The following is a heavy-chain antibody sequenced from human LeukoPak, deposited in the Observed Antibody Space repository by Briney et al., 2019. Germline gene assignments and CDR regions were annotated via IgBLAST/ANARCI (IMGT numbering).Heavy chain of an antibody. CDR2: ISGSGSNT. J-gene: IGHJ4*02. V-gene: IGHV3-23*01. CDR3: AKVDHSGSYLFDY. Sequence: GGSLRLSCAASGFTFSSYAMSWVRQAPGKGLEWVSVISGSGSNTYYADSVKGRFTISRDNSKNTVYLQVNSLRAEDTAVYYCAKVDHSGSYLFDYWGQGTLVTVSS. D-gene: IGHD1-26*01. CDR1: GFTFSSYA.